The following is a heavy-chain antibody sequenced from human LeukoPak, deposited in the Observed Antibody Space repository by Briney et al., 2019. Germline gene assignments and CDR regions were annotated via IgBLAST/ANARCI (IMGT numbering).Heavy chain of an antibody. V-gene: IGHV1-18*01. CDR1: GYTLTYYG. CDR3: AIFARGYSNYEPFDY. J-gene: IGHJ4*02. Sequence: ASVTVSCKASGYTLTYYGVSWVRQAPGQGLEWMGRISGYNGNTNYAQKLQGRVTMTTDTSTSTGYMELRSLRSDDTAVYYCAIFARGYSNYEPFDYWGQGTLVTVSS. D-gene: IGHD4-11*01. CDR2: ISGYNGNT.